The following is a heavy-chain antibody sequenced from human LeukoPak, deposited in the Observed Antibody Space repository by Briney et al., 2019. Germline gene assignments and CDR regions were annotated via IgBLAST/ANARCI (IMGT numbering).Heavy chain of an antibody. D-gene: IGHD2-8*01. CDR3: TTAGCTNGVCYWDYYYMDV. CDR1: GFTFSNAW. CDR2: IKSKTDGGTT. Sequence: GGSLRLSCAASGFTFSNAWMSWVRQAPGKGLEWVGRIKSKTDGGTTDYAAPVKGRFTISRDDSKNTLYLQMNSLKTEDTAVYYCTTAGCTNGVCYWDYYYMDVWGKGTTVTVSS. V-gene: IGHV3-15*01. J-gene: IGHJ6*03.